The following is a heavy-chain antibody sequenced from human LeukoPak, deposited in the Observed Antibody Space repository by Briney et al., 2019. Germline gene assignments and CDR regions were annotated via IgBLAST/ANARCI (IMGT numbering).Heavy chain of an antibody. V-gene: IGHV3-74*01. CDR3: AKDPPSRDAYSNFLFDY. D-gene: IGHD4-11*01. J-gene: IGHJ4*02. Sequence: GGSLRLSCAASVFTFSRYCMHWVRQAPGRGLVWVSRIYSDGTTTTYADSVRGRFTISRDNADNTLYLQVNSLRPEDTAVYYCAKDPPSRDAYSNFLFDYWGQGTLVTVSS. CDR2: IYSDGTTT. CDR1: VFTFSRYC.